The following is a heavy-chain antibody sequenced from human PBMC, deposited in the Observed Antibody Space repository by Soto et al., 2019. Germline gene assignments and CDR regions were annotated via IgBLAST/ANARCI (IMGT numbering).Heavy chain of an antibody. CDR3: AADQIRQDAFDI. V-gene: IGHV4-59*01. CDR1: SGSMSRSY. J-gene: IGHJ3*02. CDR2: IYYSGST. Sequence: EPLSLTFTYSSGSMSRSYWGVIRQPPGKGLEWIGYIYYSGSTNYNPSIKSRVTISVDTSKNQFSLKLSSVTAADTAVYYCAADQIRQDAFDIWGQGTMVTVSS. D-gene: IGHD1-1*01.